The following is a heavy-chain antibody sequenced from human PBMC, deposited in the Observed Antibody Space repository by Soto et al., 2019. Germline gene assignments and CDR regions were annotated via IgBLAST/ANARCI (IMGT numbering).Heavy chain of an antibody. Sequence: AGGSLRLSCAASGFTFYDYTIHWVRQAPGKGLEWVSLISWDGGSTYYADSVKGRFTISRDNSKNSLYLQMNSLRTEDTALYYCAKDTDSSSWPRAEYFQHWGQGTLVTVSS. J-gene: IGHJ1*01. CDR1: GFTFYDYT. V-gene: IGHV3-43*01. CDR3: AKDTDSSSWPRAEYFQH. CDR2: ISWDGGST. D-gene: IGHD6-13*01.